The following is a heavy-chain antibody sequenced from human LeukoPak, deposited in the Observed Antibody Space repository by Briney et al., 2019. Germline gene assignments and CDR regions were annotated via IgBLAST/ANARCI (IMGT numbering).Heavy chain of an antibody. Sequence: ASVKVSCKASGGTFSSYAISWVRQAPGQGLEWMGRIIPILGIANYAQKFQGRVTITADKSTSTAYMELSSLRSEDTAVYYYARVGCSSTSCRHSDWYLDLWGRGTLVTVSS. J-gene: IGHJ2*01. CDR1: GGTFSSYA. D-gene: IGHD2-2*01. CDR3: ARVGCSSTSCRHSDWYLDL. CDR2: IIPILGIA. V-gene: IGHV1-69*04.